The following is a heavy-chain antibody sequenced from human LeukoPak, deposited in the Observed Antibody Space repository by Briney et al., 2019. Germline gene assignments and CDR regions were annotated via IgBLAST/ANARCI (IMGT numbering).Heavy chain of an antibody. Sequence: GGSLRLSCAASGFTFSSYDMHWVRQATGKGLEWVSAIGTAGDTYYPGSVKGRFTISRDNSKSMLYLEMNSLRAEDTATYYCAARPTSAAVAPSDFWGQGTLVTVSS. CDR2: IGTAGDT. D-gene: IGHD6-19*01. V-gene: IGHV3-13*01. J-gene: IGHJ4*02. CDR1: GFTFSSYD. CDR3: AARPTSAAVAPSDF.